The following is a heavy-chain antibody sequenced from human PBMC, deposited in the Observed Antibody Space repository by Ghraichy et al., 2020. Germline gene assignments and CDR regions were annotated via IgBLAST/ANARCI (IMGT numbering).Heavy chain of an antibody. V-gene: IGHV4-59*02. Sequence: GSLRLSCSVTSGSVTGYYWAWIRQSPGKGLEWIGNIFYNGRTIYNSSLKSRVTMSVDTSKNQFSLKLTSVTAADTAIYYCARSGGWFDPWGPGTLVNVSS. J-gene: IGHJ5*02. CDR3: ARSGGWFDP. CDR1: SGSVTGYY. CDR2: IFYNGRT.